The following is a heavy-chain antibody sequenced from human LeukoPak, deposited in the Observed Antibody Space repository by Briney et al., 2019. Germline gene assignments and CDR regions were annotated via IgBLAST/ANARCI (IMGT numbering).Heavy chain of an antibody. D-gene: IGHD4-23*01. V-gene: IGHV3-48*01. J-gene: IGHJ4*02. CDR2: ISSSSTI. CDR1: GFTFTNYA. CDR3: ARDLYGGNSTPDY. Sequence: GGSLRLSCAASGFTFTNYAMNWVRQAPGKGLEWVSYISSSSTIYYADSVKGRFTISRDNAKNSLYLQMNSLRAEDTAVYYCARDLYGGNSTPDYWGQGTLVTVSS.